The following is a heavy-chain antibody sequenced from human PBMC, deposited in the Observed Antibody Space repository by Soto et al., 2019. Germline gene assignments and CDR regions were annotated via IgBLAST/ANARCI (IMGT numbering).Heavy chain of an antibody. CDR2: IYPSVSS. D-gene: IGHD1-1*01. CDR1: GFAISRGYY. Sequence: SETLSLTCNVSGFAISRGYYWSWVRQPPGKGLEWIGSIYPSVSSYHNPSLESRLTLSIDTSKNQFTLTLASVTAADTALYYCAREKVGTTFFDKWGQGTQVTV. J-gene: IGHJ4*02. V-gene: IGHV4-38-2*02. CDR3: AREKVGTTFFDK.